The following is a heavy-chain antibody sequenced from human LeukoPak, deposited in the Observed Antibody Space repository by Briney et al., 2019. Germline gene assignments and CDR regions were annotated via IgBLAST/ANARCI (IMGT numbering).Heavy chain of an antibody. D-gene: IGHD4-23*01. V-gene: IGHV3-15*01. CDR1: GFTFSSHS. CDR2: IKSKTDGGTT. CDR3: TTDGTTVAYGMDV. Sequence: GGSLRLSCAASGFTFSSHSMNWVRQAPGKGLEWVGRIKSKTDGGTTDYAAPVKGRFTISRDDSKNTLYLQMNSLKTEDTAVYYCTTDGTTVAYGMDVWGQGTTVTVSS. J-gene: IGHJ6*02.